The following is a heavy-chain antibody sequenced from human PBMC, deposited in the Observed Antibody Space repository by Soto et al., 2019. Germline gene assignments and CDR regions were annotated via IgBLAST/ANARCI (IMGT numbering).Heavy chain of an antibody. V-gene: IGHV4-34*01. CDR2: INHSGST. Sequence: PSETLSLTCAVYGGSFSGYYWSWIRQPPGKGLEWIGEINHSGSTNYNPSLKSRVTISVDTSKNQFSLKLSSVTAADTAVYYCARGLSTIVDITNWGQGTLVTVSS. CDR3: ARGLSTIVDITN. CDR1: GGSFSGYY. J-gene: IGHJ4*02. D-gene: IGHD5-12*01.